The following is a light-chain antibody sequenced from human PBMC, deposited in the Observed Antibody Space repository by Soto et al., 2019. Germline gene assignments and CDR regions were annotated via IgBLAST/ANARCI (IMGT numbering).Light chain of an antibody. CDR2: DAS. CDR1: QGISSA. J-gene: IGKJ5*01. V-gene: IGKV1-13*02. Sequence: AIQLTQSPSSLSASVGDRVTITCRASQGISSALAWYQQKPGKAPNLLIYDASSLEGGVPSRFSGSGSGTDVTLTISSLQPEDFATYYCQQFNSYPPITCGQGTRLDIK. CDR3: QQFNSYPPIT.